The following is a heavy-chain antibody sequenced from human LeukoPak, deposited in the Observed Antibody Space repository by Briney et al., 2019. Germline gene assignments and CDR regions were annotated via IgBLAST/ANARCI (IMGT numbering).Heavy chain of an antibody. J-gene: IGHJ3*01. CDR2: ISYDGSNK. CDR1: GFTFSSYA. CDR3: AFDF. Sequence: GGSLRLSCAASGFTFSSYAMHWVRRAPGKGLEWVAVISYDGSNKYYADSVKGRFTISRDNSKNTLYLQMDSLRVEDTAVYIGAFDFWGQGTMVTVSS. V-gene: IGHV3-30-3*01.